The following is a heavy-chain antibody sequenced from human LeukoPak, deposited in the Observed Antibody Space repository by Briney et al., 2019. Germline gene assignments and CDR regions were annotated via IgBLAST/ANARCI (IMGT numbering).Heavy chain of an antibody. D-gene: IGHD3-16*02. CDR1: GFTFSSYG. J-gene: IGHJ4*02. CDR2: ISGSGGST. CDR3: ARSGGGYDYVWGSYRYFPEFDY. V-gene: IGHV3-23*01. Sequence: GGSLRLSCAASGFTFSSYGMSWVRQAPGKGLEWVSAISGSGGSTYYADSVKGRFTISRDNSKNTLYLQMNSLRAEDTAVYYCARSGGGYDYVWGSYRYFPEFDYWGQGTLVTVSS.